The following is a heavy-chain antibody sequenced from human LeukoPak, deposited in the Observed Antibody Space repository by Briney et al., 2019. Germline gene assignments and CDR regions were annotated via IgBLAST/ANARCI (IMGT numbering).Heavy chain of an antibody. Sequence: ASVKVSCKASGYTFTSYGISWVRQAPGQGLEWMRWILSYYGNTHYAQKLQGRVTMTTHTSTSTAYMELRSLRSDDTAVYYCARDLNDELPGNWGQGTLVTVSS. V-gene: IGHV1-18*01. CDR1: GYTFTSYG. CDR2: ILSYYGNT. J-gene: IGHJ4*02. D-gene: IGHD1-26*01. CDR3: ARDLNDELPGN.